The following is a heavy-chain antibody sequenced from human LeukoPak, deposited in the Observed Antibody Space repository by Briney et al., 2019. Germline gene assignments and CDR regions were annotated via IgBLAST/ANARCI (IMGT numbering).Heavy chain of an antibody. J-gene: IGHJ4*02. Sequence: SETLSLTCTVSGGSVSDYYWSWIRQSPGKGLEWIGYIYYTGSTTYNPSLKSRVTISADTSKNQFSLKLSSVTAADTAVYYCASRRLGNDYWGQGTLVTVSS. CDR3: ASRRLGNDY. CDR1: GGSVSDYY. CDR2: IYYTGST. V-gene: IGHV4-59*02. D-gene: IGHD7-27*01.